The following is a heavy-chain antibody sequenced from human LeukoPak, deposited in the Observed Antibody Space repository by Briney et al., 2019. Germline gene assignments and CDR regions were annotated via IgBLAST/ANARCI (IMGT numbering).Heavy chain of an antibody. V-gene: IGHV3-23*01. Sequence: GGSLRLSCAASGFTFSSYAMSWVRQAPGKGLEWVSAISGSGGSTYYADSVKGRFTISRDNSKNTLYLQMNSLRAEDTAVYYCAKTPTSSSWYIGPIDYWGQGTLVTVSS. CDR3: AKTPTSSSWYIGPIDY. CDR1: GFTFSSYA. J-gene: IGHJ4*02. D-gene: IGHD6-13*01. CDR2: ISGSGGST.